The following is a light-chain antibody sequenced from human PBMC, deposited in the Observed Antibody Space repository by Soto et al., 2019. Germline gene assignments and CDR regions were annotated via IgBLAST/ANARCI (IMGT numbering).Light chain of an antibody. V-gene: IGKV2-30*01. CDR2: QVS. CDR3: MQATQFSWT. CDR1: QGLLYYDGNIY. Sequence: VVMTQSPLSLPVTLGQPASISCRSSQGLLYYDGNIYVNWFQQRPGQSPRRLIYQVSSRDSGVPDRFSGSGAGTDFTLKISRVEAEDVGIYYCMQATQFSWTFGQGT. J-gene: IGKJ1*01.